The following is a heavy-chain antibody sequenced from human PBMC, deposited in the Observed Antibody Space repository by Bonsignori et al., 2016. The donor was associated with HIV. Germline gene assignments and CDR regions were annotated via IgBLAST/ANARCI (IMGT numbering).Heavy chain of an antibody. J-gene: IGHJ3*02. CDR1: GFTFSSYS. CDR3: ARGGMADAFDI. CDR2: ISSSSSYI. D-gene: IGHD1-26*01. V-gene: IGHV3-21*01. Sequence: GGSLRLSCAASGFTFSSYSMNWVRQAPGKGLEWVSFISSSSSYIYYADSVKGRFTISRDNAKNSLYLQMNSLRAEDTAVYYCARGGMADAFDIWGQGTMVTVSS.